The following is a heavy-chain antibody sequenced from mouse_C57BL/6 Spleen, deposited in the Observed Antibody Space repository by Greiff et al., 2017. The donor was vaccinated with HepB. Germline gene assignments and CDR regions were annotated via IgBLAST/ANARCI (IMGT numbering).Heavy chain of an antibody. Sequence: EVQLQQSGPELVKPGASVKISCKASGYTFTDYYMNWVKQRHGKSLEWIGDINPNNGGTSYNQKFKGKAILTVDKSSSTAYMELRSLTSEDSAVYYCASLRFITTVVASNWGQGTTLTVSS. D-gene: IGHD1-1*01. CDR3: ASLRFITTVVASN. CDR1: GYTFTDYY. J-gene: IGHJ2*01. CDR2: INPNNGGT. V-gene: IGHV1-26*01.